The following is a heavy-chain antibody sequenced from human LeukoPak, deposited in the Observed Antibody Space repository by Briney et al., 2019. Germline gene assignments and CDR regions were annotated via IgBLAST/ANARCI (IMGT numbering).Heavy chain of an antibody. CDR2: ISYDGSNK. CDR1: GFTFSSYG. CDR3: AKEGNGYGDYFFDY. Sequence: GGSLRLSCAASGFTFSSYGMHWVRQAPGKGLEWVAVISYDGSNKYYADSVKGRFTISRDNSKNTLYLQMNSLRAEDTAVYYCAKEGNGYGDYFFDYWGQGTLVTVSS. V-gene: IGHV3-30*18. J-gene: IGHJ4*02. D-gene: IGHD4-17*01.